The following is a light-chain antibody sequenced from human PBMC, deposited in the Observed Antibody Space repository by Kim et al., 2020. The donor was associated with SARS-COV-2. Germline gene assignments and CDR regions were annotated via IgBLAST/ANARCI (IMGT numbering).Light chain of an antibody. J-gene: IGLJ2*01. CDR2: QDN. CDR3: QAWDSSTAV. Sequence: SGSPGQTASITCSGDKLGDKYVCWYQQKPGQSPVLVIYQDNKRPSGIPERFSGSNSGNTATLTISGTQAMDEADYYCQAWDSSTAVFGGGTQLTVL. CDR1: KLGDKY. V-gene: IGLV3-1*01.